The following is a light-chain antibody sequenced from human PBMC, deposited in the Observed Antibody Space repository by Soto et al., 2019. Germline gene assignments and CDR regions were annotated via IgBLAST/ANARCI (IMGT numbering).Light chain of an antibody. CDR2: DVS. V-gene: IGLV2-14*03. CDR1: SSDVGASNY. CDR3: SSYTSSSTFYV. J-gene: IGLJ1*01. Sequence: QSALNQPASGSGSPGQSITITCTGTSSDVGASNYVSWFQHHPGKAPKLMIYDVSNRPSGVSNRFSASKSGNTASLTISGLQAEDEADYYCSSYTSSSTFYVFGTGTKVTVL.